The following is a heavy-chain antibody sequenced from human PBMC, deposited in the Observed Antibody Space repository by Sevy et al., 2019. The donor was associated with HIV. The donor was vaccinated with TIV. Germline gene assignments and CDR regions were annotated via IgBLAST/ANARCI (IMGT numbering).Heavy chain of an antibody. D-gene: IGHD5-18*01. CDR1: GFTVNSNY. V-gene: IGHV3-66*01. Sequence: GGSLRLSCAASGFTVNSNYMTWVRQAPGKGLEGVSVIHSDDTTYHADSVKDRFTISRDNFKNTLYLHMSSLRAEDTAVYYCARDKRGYGYALNYWGQGTLVTVSS. CDR2: IHSDDTT. J-gene: IGHJ4*02. CDR3: ARDKRGYGYALNY.